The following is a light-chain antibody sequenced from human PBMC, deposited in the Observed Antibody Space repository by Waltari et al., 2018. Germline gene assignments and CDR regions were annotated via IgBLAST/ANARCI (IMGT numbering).Light chain of an antibody. Sequence: IQMTQSPSTLSASVGARVTITCRASQSISSWLAWYQQKPGKAPTLLIYNASSLESGVPARFSGSGSGTEFTLTISSLQPDDFAAYYCQQYNSYSGTFGQGTKVEIK. CDR2: NAS. V-gene: IGKV1-5*03. CDR3: QQYNSYSGT. CDR1: QSISSW. J-gene: IGKJ1*01.